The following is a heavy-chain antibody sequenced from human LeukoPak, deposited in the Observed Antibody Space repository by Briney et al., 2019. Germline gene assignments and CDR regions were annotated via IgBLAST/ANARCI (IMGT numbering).Heavy chain of an antibody. Sequence: GESLTLSCAVSGFTFSSYGMHWVRQAPGKGLEWVAGIYYDGSNNYYTDSVKGRFTISRDNSKNTLYLQMNSLRAEDTAVYYCAKDGVVGYYYDSSGYYNYWGQGTLVTVSS. V-gene: IGHV3-30*18. CDR3: AKDGVVGYYYDSSGYYNY. D-gene: IGHD3-22*01. J-gene: IGHJ4*02. CDR1: GFTFSSYG. CDR2: IYYDGSNN.